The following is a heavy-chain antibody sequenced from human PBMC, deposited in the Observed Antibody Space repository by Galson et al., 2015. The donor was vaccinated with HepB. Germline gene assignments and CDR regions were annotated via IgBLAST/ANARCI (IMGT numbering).Heavy chain of an antibody. CDR3: AKDQGGWITNFDY. D-gene: IGHD6-19*01. Sequence: SLRLSCAASGFTFSTYAMGWVRQAPGKGLEWVSTISASGSGTYYADSVKGRFTISRDNSKNTLYLQMNSLRAEDTALYYCAKDQGGWITNFDYWGQGSLVTVSS. J-gene: IGHJ4*02. V-gene: IGHV3-23*01. CDR2: ISASGSGT. CDR1: GFTFSTYA.